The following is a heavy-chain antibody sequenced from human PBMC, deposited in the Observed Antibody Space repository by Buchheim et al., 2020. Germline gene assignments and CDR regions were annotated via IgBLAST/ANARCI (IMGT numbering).Heavy chain of an antibody. Sequence: EVQLVESGGGLVQPGGSLRLSCAASGFTFSSYWMSWVRKAPGKGLEWVANIKQDGSEKYYVDSVKGRFTISRANAKNSLYLQMNSLRAEDTAVYYCARDYGSGLYYYYYGMDVWGQRTT. D-gene: IGHD3-10*01. V-gene: IGHV3-7*01. J-gene: IGHJ6*02. CDR3: ARDYGSGLYYYYYGMDV. CDR2: IKQDGSEK. CDR1: GFTFSSYW.